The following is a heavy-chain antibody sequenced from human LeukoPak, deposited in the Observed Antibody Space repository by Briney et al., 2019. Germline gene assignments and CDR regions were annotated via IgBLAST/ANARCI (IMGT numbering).Heavy chain of an antibody. Sequence: GGSLRLSCAASGFTFSSYWMSWVRQAPGKGLEWVANIKQDGNEKYYVDSVKGRFTISRDNAKNSLYLQMNCLRAEDTAVYYCARDAYGDYYFDYWGQGTLVTVSS. D-gene: IGHD4-17*01. CDR3: ARDAYGDYYFDY. J-gene: IGHJ4*02. CDR1: GFTFSSYW. CDR2: IKQDGNEK. V-gene: IGHV3-7*01.